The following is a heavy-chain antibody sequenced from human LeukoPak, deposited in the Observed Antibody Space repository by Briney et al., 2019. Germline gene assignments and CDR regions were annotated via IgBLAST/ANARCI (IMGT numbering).Heavy chain of an antibody. J-gene: IGHJ5*02. CDR1: GGSISSYY. Sequence: SETLSLTCTVSGGSISSYYWSWIRQPPGKGLEWIGYIYHSGSTNYNPSLKSRVTISVDTSKNQFSLKLSSVTAADTAVYYCARLIVPRYWFDPWGQGTLVTVSS. CDR2: IYHSGST. V-gene: IGHV4-59*08. D-gene: IGHD2-2*01. CDR3: ARLIVPRYWFDP.